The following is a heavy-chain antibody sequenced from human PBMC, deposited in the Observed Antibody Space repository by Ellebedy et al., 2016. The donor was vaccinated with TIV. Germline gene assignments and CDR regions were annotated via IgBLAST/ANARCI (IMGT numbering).Heavy chain of an antibody. CDR1: GITFSTYA. D-gene: IGHD4-17*01. V-gene: IGHV3-23*01. Sequence: GESLKISCAASGITFSTYALTWVRQAPGRGLEWVSAIGGSGGRANYADSVRGRFTISRDNSKSTLFLYMNNLRAEDTAVYYCAKFPSVTTPGVDFWGQGTLVTVSS. CDR2: IGGSGGRA. CDR3: AKFPSVTTPGVDF. J-gene: IGHJ4*02.